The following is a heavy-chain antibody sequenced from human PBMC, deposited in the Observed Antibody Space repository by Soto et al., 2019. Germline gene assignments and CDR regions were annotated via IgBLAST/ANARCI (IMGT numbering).Heavy chain of an antibody. D-gene: IGHD4-17*01. CDR2: FDPEDGET. J-gene: IGHJ4*02. V-gene: IGHV1-24*01. Sequence: ASVKVSCKVSGYTLTELSMHCVRQAPGKGLEWMGGFDPEDGETIYAQKFQGRVTMTEDTSTDTAYMELSSLRSEDTAVYYCATVGRRGDYWMGCFRRWGQGTLVTVSS. CDR1: GYTLTELS. CDR3: ATVGRRGDYWMGCFRR.